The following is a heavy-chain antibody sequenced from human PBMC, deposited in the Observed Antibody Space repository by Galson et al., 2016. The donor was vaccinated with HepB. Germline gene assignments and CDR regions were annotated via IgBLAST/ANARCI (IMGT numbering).Heavy chain of an antibody. D-gene: IGHD1-1*01. CDR3: AREDWNDGGFAY. CDR1: GFTFSSYG. J-gene: IGHJ4*02. V-gene: IGHV3-23*01. CDR2: IDGGGGST. Sequence: SLRLSCAASGFTFSSYGMSWVRQAPGKRLEWVSLIDGGGGSTYYADSVKGRFTMSRDNSKNTLFLQMNSLTVEDAAVYYCAREDWNDGGFAYWGQGTLVTVSS.